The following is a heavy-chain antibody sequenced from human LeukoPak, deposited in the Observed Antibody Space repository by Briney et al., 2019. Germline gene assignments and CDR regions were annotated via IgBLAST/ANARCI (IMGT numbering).Heavy chain of an antibody. J-gene: IGHJ5*02. CDR1: GFTFSSYA. CDR3: VKASDILGFDP. Sequence: GGSVRLSCSASGFTFSSYAMHWVRQAPGKGLEYVSAISSNGGSTYYADSVKGRFTISRDNSKNTLYLQMSSLRAEDTAVYYCVKASDILGFDPWGQGTLVTVSS. V-gene: IGHV3-64D*06. D-gene: IGHD3-9*01. CDR2: ISSNGGST.